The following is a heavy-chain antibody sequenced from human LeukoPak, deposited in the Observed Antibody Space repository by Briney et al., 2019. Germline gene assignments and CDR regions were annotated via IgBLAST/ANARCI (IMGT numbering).Heavy chain of an antibody. CDR3: TTEYYFASGSFF. CDR2: IKSKTDGGTT. J-gene: IGHJ4*02. V-gene: IGHV3-15*01. D-gene: IGHD3-10*01. Sequence: GGSLRLSCAASGFTFSSAWMSWVRQASGKGLEWVGHIKSKTDGGTTDYAAPVKGRFTISRDDSKNTLSLQMNSLKTEDTAVYYCTTEYYFASGSFFWGQGTLVSVS. CDR1: GFTFSSAW.